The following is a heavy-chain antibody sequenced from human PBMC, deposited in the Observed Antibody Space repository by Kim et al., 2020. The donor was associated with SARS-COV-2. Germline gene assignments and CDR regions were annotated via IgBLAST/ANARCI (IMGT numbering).Heavy chain of an antibody. Sequence: GGSLRLSCAASGFTFSSYAMHWVRQAPGKGLEWVAVISYDGSNKYYADSVKGRFTISRDNSKNTLYLQMNSLRAEDTAVYYCARNQRRKQLVLDPGDYWGQGTLVTVSS. D-gene: IGHD6-13*01. CDR2: ISYDGSNK. CDR3: ARNQRRKQLVLDPGDY. V-gene: IGHV3-30*04. CDR1: GFTFSSYA. J-gene: IGHJ4*02.